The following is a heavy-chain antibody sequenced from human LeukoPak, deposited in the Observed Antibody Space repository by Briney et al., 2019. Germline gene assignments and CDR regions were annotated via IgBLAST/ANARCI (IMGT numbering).Heavy chain of an antibody. CDR2: ISSSGYTI. Sequence: GGSLRLSCAASGFTFSDYYMSWIRQAPGKGLEWLSYISSSGYTIYYAESVKGRFTISRDNANNSLYLQMNSLRAEDTAVYYCARYCSSTSCYTPSDVYDIWGQGTMVTVSS. D-gene: IGHD2-2*02. J-gene: IGHJ3*02. CDR3: ARYCSSTSCYTPSDVYDI. CDR1: GFTFSDYY. V-gene: IGHV3-11*04.